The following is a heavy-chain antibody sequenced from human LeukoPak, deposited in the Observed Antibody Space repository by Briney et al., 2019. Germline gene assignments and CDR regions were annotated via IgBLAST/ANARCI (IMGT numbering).Heavy chain of an antibody. Sequence: QPGGSLRLSCAASGFIFDDYAMHWVRQAPGKGLVWVSGISWNSGSIGYADSVKGRFTISRDNAKNSLYLQMNSLRAEDTALYYCAKDRVGYRFAFDIWGQGTMVTVSS. CDR1: GFIFDDYA. CDR3: AKDRVGYRFAFDI. V-gene: IGHV3-9*01. CDR2: ISWNSGSI. J-gene: IGHJ3*02. D-gene: IGHD6-13*01.